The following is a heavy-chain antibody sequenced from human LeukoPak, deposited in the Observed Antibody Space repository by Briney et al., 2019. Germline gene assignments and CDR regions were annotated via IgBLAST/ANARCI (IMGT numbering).Heavy chain of an antibody. V-gene: IGHV4-34*01. CDR1: GGSISSYY. CDR3: AREIVGATNTIDY. D-gene: IGHD1-26*01. J-gene: IGHJ4*02. CDR2: INHSGST. Sequence: SETLSLTCTVSGGSISSYYWSWIRQPPGKGLEWIGEINHSGSTNYNPSLKSRVTISVDTSKNQFSLKLSSVTAADTAVYYCAREIVGATNTIDYWGQGTLVTVSS.